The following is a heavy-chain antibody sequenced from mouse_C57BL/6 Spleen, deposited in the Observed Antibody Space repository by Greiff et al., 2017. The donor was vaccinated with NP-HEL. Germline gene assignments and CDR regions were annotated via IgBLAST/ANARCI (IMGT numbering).Heavy chain of an antibody. V-gene: IGHV14-4*01. J-gene: IGHJ1*03. CDR3: TADYYGSSPGWYFDV. D-gene: IGHD1-1*01. CDR1: GFNIKDDY. Sequence: VQLKQSGAELVRPGASVKLSCTASGFNIKDDYMHWVKQRPEQGLEWIGWIDPENGDTEYASKFQGKATITADTSSNTAYLQLSSLTSEDTAVYYCTADYYGSSPGWYFDVWGTGTTVTVSS. CDR2: IDPENGDT.